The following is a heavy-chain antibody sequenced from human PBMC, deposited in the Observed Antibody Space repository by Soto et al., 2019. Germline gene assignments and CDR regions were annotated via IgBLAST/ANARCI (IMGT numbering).Heavy chain of an antibody. CDR3: AGPHYDSSGDFFYYAFDT. Sequence: GASVKVSCKVSGATFSRYVISWVRQAPGQGLEWMGGIIPMFGTANYAQKFQGRVTITADKSTSTAYMELSSLRSEDTAVYYCAGPHYDSSGDFFYYAFDTWGQGTEVTVSS. J-gene: IGHJ3*02. V-gene: IGHV1-69*06. CDR2: IIPMFGTA. D-gene: IGHD3-22*01. CDR1: GATFSRYV.